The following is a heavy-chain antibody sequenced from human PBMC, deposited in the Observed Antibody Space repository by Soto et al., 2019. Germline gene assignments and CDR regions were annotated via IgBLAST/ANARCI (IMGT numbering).Heavy chain of an antibody. Sequence: GASVPVSCPASCSTFPSYGIILVRQAPGQGLEWMGWISAYNGNTNYAQKLQGRVTMTTDTSTSTAYMELRSLRSDDTAVYYCARDDTGTGYCSGGSCVGRSSSHYYGMDVWGQGTTVTVSS. CDR3: ARDDTGTGYCSGGSCVGRSSSHYYGMDV. V-gene: IGHV1-18*01. J-gene: IGHJ6*02. D-gene: IGHD2-15*01. CDR2: ISAYNGNT. CDR1: CSTFPSYG.